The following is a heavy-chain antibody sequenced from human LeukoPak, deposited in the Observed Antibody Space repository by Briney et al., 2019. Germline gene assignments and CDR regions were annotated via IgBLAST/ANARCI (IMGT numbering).Heavy chain of an antibody. CDR1: GFTFGDYS. CDR2: IRRKGYGGTT. Sequence: SGGSLRLSCTASGFTFGDYSLSWVRQAPEKGLEWVGFIRRKGYGGTTEYAPSVKGRFIISRDDSKSTAYLQMNSLKTEDTAVCYCTRDHDFWSGPFDVWGKGTTVTVSS. D-gene: IGHD3-3*01. V-gene: IGHV3-49*04. CDR3: TRDHDFWSGPFDV. J-gene: IGHJ6*04.